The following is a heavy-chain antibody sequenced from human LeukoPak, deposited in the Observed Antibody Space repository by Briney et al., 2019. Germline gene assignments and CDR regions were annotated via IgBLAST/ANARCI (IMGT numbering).Heavy chain of an antibody. CDR1: GGSISSGSYY. Sequence: SQTLSLTCTVSGGSISSGSYYWSWIRQPAGKRLEWIGRIYTSGGTNYNPSLKSRVTMSVDRSKNQISLNLASLTAADTALYYCAGRGSSSGTFDVWGPGTFVTVSS. CDR2: IYTSGGT. CDR3: AGRGSSSGTFDV. D-gene: IGHD2-2*01. V-gene: IGHV4-61*02. J-gene: IGHJ3*01.